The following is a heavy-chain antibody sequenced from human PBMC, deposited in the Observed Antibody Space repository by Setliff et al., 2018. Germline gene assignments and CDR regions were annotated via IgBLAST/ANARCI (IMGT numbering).Heavy chain of an antibody. V-gene: IGHV1-18*01. CDR1: GFVFTNYA. CDR3: ARSLGSGSYYNSRPFYSDY. D-gene: IGHD3-10*01. Sequence: ASVKVSCKASGFVFTNYAITWARQAPGQGLEWMGGISPIYGYTSYAQKFQDRVTITADTSTDTAYMELSSLRSEDTAVYYCARSLGSGSYYNSRPFYSDYWGQGTLVTVSS. CDR2: ISPIYGYT. J-gene: IGHJ4*02.